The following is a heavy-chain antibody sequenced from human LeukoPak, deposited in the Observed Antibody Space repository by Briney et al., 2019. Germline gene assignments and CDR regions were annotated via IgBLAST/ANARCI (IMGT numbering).Heavy chain of an antibody. CDR2: ISWNSGSI. CDR1: GFTFDDYA. J-gene: IGHJ6*02. CDR3: ARGLPYPVFYGMDV. V-gene: IGHV3-9*03. Sequence: PGRSLRLSCAASGFTFDDYAMHWVRHAPGKGLEWVSGISWNSGSIGYADSVKGRFTISRDNAKNTLYLQMGSLRAEDMAVYYCARGLPYPVFYGMDVWGQGTTVTVSS. D-gene: IGHD3-16*01.